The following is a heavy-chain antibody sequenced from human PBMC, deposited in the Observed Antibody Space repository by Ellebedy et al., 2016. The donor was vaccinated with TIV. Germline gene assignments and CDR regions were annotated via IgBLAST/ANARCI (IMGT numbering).Heavy chain of an antibody. Sequence: SETLSLXXNVSGYSISSGYFWGWIRQPPGKGLEWIGSIYHSGNTYYNPSLKSRVTISVDTSKSQFSLKLSSVTAADTAVYYCARDVTQDYVWGTMDLWGHGTTVTVS. CDR3: ARDVTQDYVWGTMDL. CDR2: IYHSGNT. D-gene: IGHD3-10*02. J-gene: IGHJ6*02. CDR1: GYSISSGYF. V-gene: IGHV4-38-2*02.